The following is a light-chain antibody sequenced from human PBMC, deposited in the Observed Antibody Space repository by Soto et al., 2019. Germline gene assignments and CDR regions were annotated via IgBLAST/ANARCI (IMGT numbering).Light chain of an antibody. J-gene: IGLJ2*01. Sequence: QSALTQPASVSGSPGQSITISCTGTSSDVGGYNLVSWYQQHPGKAPKLMIYEGSKRPSGVSNRFSGSKSGNTASLTISGLQAEDEADYYCCSYAGSSTLDVVFGGGTQLTVL. CDR3: CSYAGSSTLDVV. V-gene: IGLV2-23*01. CDR1: SSDVGGYNL. CDR2: EGS.